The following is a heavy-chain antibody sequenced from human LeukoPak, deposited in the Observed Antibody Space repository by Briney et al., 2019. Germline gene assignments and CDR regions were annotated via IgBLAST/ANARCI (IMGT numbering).Heavy chain of an antibody. Sequence: SETLSLTCTVSGGSINNHYWSWIRQPPGKGLEWIGYIYYSGTTKYNPSLKSRLAISVDTSKNQFSLKLSSVTAADTAVYYCARVDTAMVTFDYWGQGTLVTVSS. CDR1: GGSINNHY. V-gene: IGHV4-59*11. J-gene: IGHJ4*02. D-gene: IGHD5-18*01. CDR2: IYYSGTT. CDR3: ARVDTAMVTFDY.